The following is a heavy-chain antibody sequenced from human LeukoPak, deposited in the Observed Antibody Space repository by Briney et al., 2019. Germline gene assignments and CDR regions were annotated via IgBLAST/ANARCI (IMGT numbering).Heavy chain of an antibody. CDR3: ARIITTGTTCP. CDR1: GYTFTGYY. CDR2: INPNSGGT. Sequence: ASVKVSCKASGYTFTGYYMHWVRQAPGQGLEWMGWINPNSGGTTYAQNFQGRVTMTRDTSISTAYMELSRLRSDDTAVYYCARIITTGTTCPWGQGTLVTVSS. J-gene: IGHJ5*02. D-gene: IGHD1-1*01. V-gene: IGHV1-2*02.